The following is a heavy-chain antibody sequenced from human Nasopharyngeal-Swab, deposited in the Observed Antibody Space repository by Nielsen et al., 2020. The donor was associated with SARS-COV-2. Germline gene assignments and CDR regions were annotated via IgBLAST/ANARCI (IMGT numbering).Heavy chain of an antibody. D-gene: IGHD4-17*01. Sequence: ASVKVSCKASGYTFTSYDINWVRQAPGQGLEWMGWISAYNGNTNYAQKLQGRVTMTTDTSTSTAYMELSSLRSEDTAVYYCARGLDYGDYAFDYWGQGTLVTVSS. CDR3: ARGLDYGDYAFDY. V-gene: IGHV1-18*01. CDR1: GYTFTSYD. J-gene: IGHJ4*02. CDR2: ISAYNGNT.